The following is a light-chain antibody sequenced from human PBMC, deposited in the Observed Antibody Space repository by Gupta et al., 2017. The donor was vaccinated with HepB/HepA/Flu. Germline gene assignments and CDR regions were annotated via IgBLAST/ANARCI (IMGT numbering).Light chain of an antibody. J-gene: IGLJ3*02. CDR2: GNS. Sequence: QSVLTQPPSVSGAPGQRVTISCTGSSSNIGAGYDVQWYQQRPGTAPNLLLYGNSNRPSGAPARFSGSKSGTSASLAITGLQAEDEADYYCQSYDSSLSGSKVFGGGTKLTVL. V-gene: IGLV1-40*01. CDR3: QSYDSSLSGSKV. CDR1: SSNIGAGYD.